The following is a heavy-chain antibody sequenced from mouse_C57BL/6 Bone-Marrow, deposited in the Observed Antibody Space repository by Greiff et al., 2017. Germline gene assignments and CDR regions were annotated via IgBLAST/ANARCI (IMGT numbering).Heavy chain of an antibody. CDR1: GFTFSSYA. CDR2: ISDGGSYT. V-gene: IGHV5-4*03. CDR3: ARAGSSEAWCAY. Sequence: EVKLVESGGGLVKPGGSLKLSCAASGFTFSSYAMSWVRQTPEKRLEWVATISDGGSYTYYPDNVKGRFTISRDNAMNNLYLQMSHLKSEDTAMYYCARAGSSEAWCAYWGQGTLVTVSA. J-gene: IGHJ3*01. D-gene: IGHD1-1*01.